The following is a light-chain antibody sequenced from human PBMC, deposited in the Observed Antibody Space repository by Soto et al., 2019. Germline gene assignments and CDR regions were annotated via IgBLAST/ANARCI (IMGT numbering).Light chain of an antibody. V-gene: IGKV3-20*01. CDR1: QTVSSSY. CDR2: GAS. Sequence: EIVLTQSPGTLSLSPGERATLSCRASQTVSSSYLAWYQQKPGQAPRLLIYGASSRATGIPDRFSGSGSGTGATLTINRLEPEDFAVYYCQPYGSSPTFGGGTKVDI. J-gene: IGKJ4*01. CDR3: QPYGSSPT.